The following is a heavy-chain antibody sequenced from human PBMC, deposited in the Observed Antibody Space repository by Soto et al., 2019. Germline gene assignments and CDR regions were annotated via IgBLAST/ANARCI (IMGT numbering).Heavy chain of an antibody. CDR1: GFTFSSYA. D-gene: IGHD5-18*01. CDR2: ISYDGSNK. J-gene: IGHJ6*02. Sequence: GGSLRLSCAASGFTFSSYAMHWVRQAPGKGLEWVAVISYDGSNKYYADSVKGRFTISRDNSKNTLYLQMNSLRAEDTAVYYCARVRGYSYGYGPLGMDVWGQGTTVTVSS. CDR3: ARVRGYSYGYGPLGMDV. V-gene: IGHV3-30-3*01.